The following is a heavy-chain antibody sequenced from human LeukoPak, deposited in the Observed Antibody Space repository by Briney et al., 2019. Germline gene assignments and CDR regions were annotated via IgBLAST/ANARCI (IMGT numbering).Heavy chain of an antibody. Sequence: ASVKVSCKASGYTFTGYYMHWVRQAPGQGLAWVGWINPNSGGTNYAQKFQGCVTMTRDTSISTAYMELSRLRSDDTAVYYCAREPHIAAAGTEDPRGFDYWGQGTLVTVSS. V-gene: IGHV1-2*04. J-gene: IGHJ4*02. CDR2: INPNSGGT. CDR3: AREPHIAAAGTEDPRGFDY. D-gene: IGHD6-13*01. CDR1: GYTFTGYY.